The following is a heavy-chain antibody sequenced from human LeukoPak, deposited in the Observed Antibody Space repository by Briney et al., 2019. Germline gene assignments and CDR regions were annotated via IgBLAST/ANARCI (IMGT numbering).Heavy chain of an antibody. J-gene: IGHJ6*02. D-gene: IGHD4-17*01. Sequence: SQTLSLTCTVSGGSISSGDYYWSWIRQPPGKGLEWIGYIYYSGSTYYNPSLKSRVTISVDTSKNQFSLKLSSVTAADTAVYYCARATIYGDYPVLYCGMDVWGQGTTVTVSS. CDR2: IYYSGST. CDR1: GGSISSGDYY. V-gene: IGHV4-30-4*01. CDR3: ARATIYGDYPVLYCGMDV.